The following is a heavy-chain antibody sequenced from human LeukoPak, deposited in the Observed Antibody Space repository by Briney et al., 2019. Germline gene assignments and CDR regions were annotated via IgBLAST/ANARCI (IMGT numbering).Heavy chain of an antibody. V-gene: IGHV4-39*07. Sequence: SETLSLTCTVSGGSISSSSYYWGWIRQPPGKGLEWIGSIYYSGSTYYNPSLKSRVTISVDTSKNQFSLKLSSVTAADTAVYYCARVKTMVRGVIIGFDYWGQGTLVTVSS. D-gene: IGHD3-10*01. CDR1: GGSISSSSYY. J-gene: IGHJ4*02. CDR3: ARVKTMVRGVIIGFDY. CDR2: IYYSGST.